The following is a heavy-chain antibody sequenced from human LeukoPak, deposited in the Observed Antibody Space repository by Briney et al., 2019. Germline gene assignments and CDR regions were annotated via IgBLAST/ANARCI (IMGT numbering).Heavy chain of an antibody. Sequence: GGSLRLSCAASGFTFSSYSMNWVRRAPGKGLEWVSSISSSSSYIYYADSVKGRFTISRDNAKNSLYLQMNSLRAEDTAVYYCAREIVGYAFDIWGQGTMATVSS. CDR2: ISSSSSYI. CDR3: AREIVGYAFDI. D-gene: IGHD2-15*01. J-gene: IGHJ3*02. V-gene: IGHV3-21*01. CDR1: GFTFSSYS.